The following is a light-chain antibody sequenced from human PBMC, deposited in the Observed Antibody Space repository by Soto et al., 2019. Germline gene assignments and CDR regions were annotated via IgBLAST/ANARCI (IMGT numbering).Light chain of an antibody. CDR1: SSNIGSNT. Sequence: QSVLTQPPSASGTPGQRVTISCSGSSSNIGSNTVNWYQQLPGTAPKLLIYSNNQRPSGVPDRFSGSKSGTSASLAISGHQSEDEADYYCAAWDDSVNGWVFGGRTKLTVL. CDR3: AAWDDSVNGWV. CDR2: SNN. J-gene: IGLJ3*02. V-gene: IGLV1-44*01.